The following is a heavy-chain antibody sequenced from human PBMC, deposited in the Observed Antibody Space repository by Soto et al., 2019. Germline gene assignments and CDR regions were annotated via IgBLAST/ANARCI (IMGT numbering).Heavy chain of an antibody. J-gene: IGHJ6*02. CDR3: ARAGEEGEGYGMDV. Sequence: QVQLVQSGAEVKKPGSSVKVSCKASGGTFSSYAISWVRQAPGQGLEWMGGIIPIFGTANYAQKFQGRVTITANESTSTDYMELSSLRSEDTAVYYCARAGEEGEGYGMDVWGQGTTVTVSS. CDR1: GGTFSSYA. V-gene: IGHV1-69*01. CDR2: IIPIFGTA. D-gene: IGHD3-16*01.